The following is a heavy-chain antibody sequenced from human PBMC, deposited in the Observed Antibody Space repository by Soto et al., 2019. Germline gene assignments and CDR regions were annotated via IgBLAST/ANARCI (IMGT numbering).Heavy chain of an antibody. CDR1: GYSFTSYD. CDR2: MNPTSGNT. CDR3: ARYPFTSYCSDGGCAYDARDV. V-gene: IGHV1-8*02. Sequence: QVQVVQSGAEVKKPGASVKVSCKASGYSFTSYDANWVRQATGQGLEGLGWMNPTSGNTVYAQNFQGRVTITRATSIGSAYMELTGLTSEDTAVYYCARYPFTSYCSDGGCAYDARDVWGQGTMVTVSS. J-gene: IGHJ3*01. D-gene: IGHD2-15*01.